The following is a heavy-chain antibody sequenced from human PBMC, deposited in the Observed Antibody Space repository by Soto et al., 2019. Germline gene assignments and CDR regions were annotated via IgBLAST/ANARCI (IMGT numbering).Heavy chain of an antibody. D-gene: IGHD4-17*01. CDR2: ISYDGTNK. CDR1: GFTFSTYG. V-gene: IGHV3-30*03. CDR3: XKDLQSYGDYDYYCYGMDV. J-gene: IGHJ6*02. Sequence: QVQLVESGGGEVQPGRSLTISCAASGFTFSTYGMHWVRQTPGKGLEWVAVISYDGTNKFYSDSVKGRFTXSXXNXXXXXXXXXXXXXXXXXXXXXXXKDLQSYGDYDYYCYGMDVWGLGTRVTVSS.